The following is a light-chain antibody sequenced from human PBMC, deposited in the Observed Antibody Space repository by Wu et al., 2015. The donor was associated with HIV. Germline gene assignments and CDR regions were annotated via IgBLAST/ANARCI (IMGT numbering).Light chain of an antibody. J-gene: IGKJ5*01. CDR1: QSVASF. CDR2: DAS. V-gene: IGKV3-11*01. CDR3: QQRRYWPPYT. Sequence: EIVLTQSPGTLSLSPGERATLSCRASQSVASFLAWYQQKPGQAPRLLIYDASNRATGIPARFSGSGSGTDFTLTISSLEPEDFAVYICQQRRYWPPYTFGQGTRLEI.